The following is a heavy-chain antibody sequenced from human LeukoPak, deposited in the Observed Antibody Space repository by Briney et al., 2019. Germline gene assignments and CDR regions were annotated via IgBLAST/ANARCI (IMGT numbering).Heavy chain of an antibody. D-gene: IGHD6-6*01. J-gene: IGHJ4*02. CDR3: ARETAELGRSFDY. CDR1: GFTFGTYA. V-gene: IGHV3-23*01. CDR2: ISESGTTT. Sequence: GGSLRLSCATSGFTFGTYAMTWVRQAPGKGLEWVSAISESGTTTYYADSVKGRFTISRDNSKNTLYLQMNSLRAEDTAVYYCARETAELGRSFDYWGQGAQVTVSS.